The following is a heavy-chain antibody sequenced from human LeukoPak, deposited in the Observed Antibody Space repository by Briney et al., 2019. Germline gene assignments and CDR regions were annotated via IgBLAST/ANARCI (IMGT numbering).Heavy chain of an antibody. Sequence: GESLRLSCAASGFIFSSYGMHWVRQAPGKGLEWVAVIWSDASNTYYVDSVKGRVTISRDNSKNTLFLQMNSLRAEDTAVYYCTRTYNIRYFDTWGQGTLVTVS. CDR3: TRTYNIRYFDT. D-gene: IGHD1-1*01. J-gene: IGHJ4*02. CDR1: GFIFSSYG. V-gene: IGHV3-33*01. CDR2: IWSDASNT.